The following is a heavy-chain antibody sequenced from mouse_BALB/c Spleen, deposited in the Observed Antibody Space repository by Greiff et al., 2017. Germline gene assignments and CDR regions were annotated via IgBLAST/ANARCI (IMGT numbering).Heavy chain of an antibody. CDR1: GYAFTNYL. CDR2: INPGSGGT. J-gene: IGHJ1*01. V-gene: IGHV1-54*01. D-gene: IGHD2-4*01. Sequence: VQLQQSGAELVRPGTSVKVSCKASGYAFTNYLIEWVKQRPGQGLEWIGVINPGSGGTNYNEKFKGKATLTADKSSSTAYMQLSSLTSDDSAVYFCARDYYDYDGADWYFDVWGAGTTVTVSS. CDR3: ARDYYDYDGADWYFDV.